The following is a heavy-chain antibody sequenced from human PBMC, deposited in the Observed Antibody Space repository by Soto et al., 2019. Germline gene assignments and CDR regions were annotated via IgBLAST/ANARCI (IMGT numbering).Heavy chain of an antibody. Sequence: GSLRPSCAASGFTFSSYAMHWVRQAPGKGLEWVAVISYDGSNKYYADSVKGRFTISRDNSKNTLYLQMNSLRAEDTAVHYCARDRGIAAAGTAGVDYWGQGTLVTVSS. D-gene: IGHD6-13*01. CDR2: ISYDGSNK. CDR1: GFTFSSYA. CDR3: ARDRGIAAAGTAGVDY. V-gene: IGHV3-30-3*01. J-gene: IGHJ4*02.